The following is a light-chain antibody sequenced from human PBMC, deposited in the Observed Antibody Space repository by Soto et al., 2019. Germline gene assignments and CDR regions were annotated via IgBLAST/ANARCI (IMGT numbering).Light chain of an antibody. CDR1: YSDIGGYKH. Sequence: QSVLTQPASVSASPGQSITISCIGTYSDIGGYKHVSWYQQHPGKAPKLIIYDASSRPSGISNRFSASKSANTASLTISGLQADDEADYYRSSQTSSTSLLIFRAGAKV. V-gene: IGLV2-14*03. CDR3: SSQTSSTSLLI. J-gene: IGLJ1*01. CDR2: DAS.